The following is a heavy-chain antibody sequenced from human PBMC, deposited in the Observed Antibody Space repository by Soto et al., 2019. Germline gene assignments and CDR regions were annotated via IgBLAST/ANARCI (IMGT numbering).Heavy chain of an antibody. CDR1: GYTFTSYD. CDR2: MNPNSGNT. V-gene: IGHV1-8*01. CDR3: ARGRGSSDWFDP. J-gene: IGHJ5*02. D-gene: IGHD6-6*01. Sequence: ASVKVSCKASGYTFTSYDINWVRQATGQGLEWMGWMNPNSGNTGYAQKFQGRVTMTRNTSISTAYMELSSLRSEETAVYYCARGRGSSDWFDPWGQGTLVTVSS.